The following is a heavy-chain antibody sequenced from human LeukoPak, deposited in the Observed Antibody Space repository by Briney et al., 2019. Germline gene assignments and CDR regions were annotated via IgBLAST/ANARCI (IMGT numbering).Heavy chain of an antibody. CDR3: ARLRWSGFDY. D-gene: IGHD4-23*01. V-gene: IGHV4-34*01. CDR2: INHSGST. Sequence: SETLSLTCAVYGGSFSGYYWSWIRQPPGKGLEWIGEINHSGSTNYNPSLKSRVTISVDTSKNQFPLKLSSVTAADTAVYYCARLRWSGFDYWGQGTLVTVSS. CDR1: GGSFSGYY. J-gene: IGHJ4*02.